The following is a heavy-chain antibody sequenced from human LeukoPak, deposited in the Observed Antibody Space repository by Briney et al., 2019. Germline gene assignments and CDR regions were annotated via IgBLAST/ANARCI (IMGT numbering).Heavy chain of an antibody. CDR3: ARTSPTSHFDF. Sequence: GGSLRLSCVASGFTFTTYWMHWVRQAPGKGLVWVSRINGDGSNSNYADPVKGRFTISRDNARNTLYLQMNGLRAEDTALYYCARTSPTSHFDFWGQGTLVTVSS. J-gene: IGHJ4*02. CDR2: INGDGSNS. CDR1: GFTFTTYW. D-gene: IGHD3-16*01. V-gene: IGHV3-74*01.